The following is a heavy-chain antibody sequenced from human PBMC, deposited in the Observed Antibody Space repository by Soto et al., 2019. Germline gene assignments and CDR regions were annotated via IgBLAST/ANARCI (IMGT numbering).Heavy chain of an antibody. CDR3: ARERRGRGYSYGTDVYRHFDL. D-gene: IGHD5-18*01. CDR1: GGSISSYY. J-gene: IGHJ2*01. Sequence: SETLSLTCTVSGGSISSYYWSWIRQPPGKGPEWIGYIYYSGSTNYNPSLKSRVTISVDTSKNQFSLKLSSVTAADTAVYYCARERRGRGYSYGTDVYRHFDLWGRGTLVTVSS. CDR2: IYYSGST. V-gene: IGHV4-59*01.